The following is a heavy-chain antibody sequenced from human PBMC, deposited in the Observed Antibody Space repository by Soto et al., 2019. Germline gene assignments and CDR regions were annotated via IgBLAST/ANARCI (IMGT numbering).Heavy chain of an antibody. CDR1: GGSISSYY. D-gene: IGHD6-19*01. CDR3: ARWSSGWYYFDY. CDR2: IYYSGST. Sequence: QVQLQESGPGLVKPSETLSLTCTVSGGSISSYYWRWIRQPPGKGLEWIGYIYYSGSTNYNPSLKSRVTISVDTSKNQFSLKLSSVTAADTAVYYCARWSSGWYYFDYWGQGTLVTVSS. V-gene: IGHV4-59*01. J-gene: IGHJ4*02.